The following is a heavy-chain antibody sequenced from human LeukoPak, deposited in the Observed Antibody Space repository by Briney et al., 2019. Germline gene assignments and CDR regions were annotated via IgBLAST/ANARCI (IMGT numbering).Heavy chain of an antibody. V-gene: IGHV3-33*05. CDR1: GFIFSNYG. J-gene: IGHJ5*02. CDR2: ISHDETYK. Sequence: PGRSLRLSCAASGFIFSNYGMHWVRQAPGKGLEWVAVISHDETYKYGADSLKGRFTISRDNSKNTLYLQMNSLSVEDTAVYYCARDVTVTTDNSLDPWGQGTLVTVSS. CDR3: ARDVTVTTDNSLDP. D-gene: IGHD4-17*01.